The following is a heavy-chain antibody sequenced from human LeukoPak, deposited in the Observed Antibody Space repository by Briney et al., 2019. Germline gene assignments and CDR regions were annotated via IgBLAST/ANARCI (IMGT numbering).Heavy chain of an antibody. CDR3: TTYDPSNYYGMDV. J-gene: IGHJ6*02. D-gene: IGHD5-12*01. V-gene: IGHV3-49*04. Sequence: PGRSLRLSCTASGFTFGDYAMTWVRQAPGKGPEWVGFIRSKAYGGTTEFAASVKGRFTISRDDSKSIAYLQMNSLKTEDTAVYYCTTYDPSNYYGMDVWGQGTTVTVS. CDR2: IRSKAYGGTT. CDR1: GFTFGDYA.